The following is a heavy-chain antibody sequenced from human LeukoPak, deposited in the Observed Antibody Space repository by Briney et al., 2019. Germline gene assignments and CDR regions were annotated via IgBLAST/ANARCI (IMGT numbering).Heavy chain of an antibody. Sequence: GASVKVSCKASGYTFTGYYMHWVRQAPGQGLEWMGWINPNSGGTNYAQKFQGRVTMTRDTSISTAYMELSRLRSDDTAVYYCARGRPGVGALPPGAFDIWGQGTMVTVSS. D-gene: IGHD1-26*01. CDR1: GYTFTGYY. CDR2: INPNSGGT. J-gene: IGHJ3*02. CDR3: ARGRPGVGALPPGAFDI. V-gene: IGHV1-2*02.